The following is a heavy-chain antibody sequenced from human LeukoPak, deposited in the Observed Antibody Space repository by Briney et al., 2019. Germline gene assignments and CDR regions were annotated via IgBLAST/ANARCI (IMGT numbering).Heavy chain of an antibody. CDR1: GGSISRYY. J-gene: IGHJ6*02. Sequence: SETLSLTCTVSGGSISRYYWSWIRQPPGKGLEFIGYIYYIGNTNYKPSLKSRVTILLDTSKNQFSLKLMSVTPADTAVYYCVRNPPPLDSGGVDVWGQGTTVTVSS. V-gene: IGHV4-59*01. D-gene: IGHD3-9*01. CDR2: IYYIGNT. CDR3: VRNPPPLDSGGVDV.